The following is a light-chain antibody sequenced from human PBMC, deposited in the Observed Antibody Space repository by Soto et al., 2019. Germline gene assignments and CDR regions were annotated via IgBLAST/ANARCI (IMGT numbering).Light chain of an antibody. CDR1: QSVDSN. Sequence: EIVLTQSPGTLSLSRGERATLSCRASQSVDSNLAWYQQKPGQTPRLLMYGASTRPTGIPARFSGSGSGTDFTLTISRLEPEDFAVYYCQQYGSSGTFGQGTKVDIK. CDR2: GAS. J-gene: IGKJ1*01. V-gene: IGKV3-20*01. CDR3: QQYGSSGT.